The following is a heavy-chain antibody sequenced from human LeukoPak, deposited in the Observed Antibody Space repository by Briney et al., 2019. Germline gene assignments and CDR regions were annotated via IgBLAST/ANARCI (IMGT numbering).Heavy chain of an antibody. D-gene: IGHD1-26*01. CDR3: ARRRAGARYYFDY. Sequence: SETLSLTCTVSGGSISSGGYYWSWIRQPPGKGLEWIGYIYYSGSTNYNPSLKSRVTISVDTSKNQFSLKLSSVTAADTAVYYCARRRAGARYYFDYWGQGTLVTVSS. V-gene: IGHV4-61*08. CDR2: IYYSGST. CDR1: GGSISSGGYY. J-gene: IGHJ4*02.